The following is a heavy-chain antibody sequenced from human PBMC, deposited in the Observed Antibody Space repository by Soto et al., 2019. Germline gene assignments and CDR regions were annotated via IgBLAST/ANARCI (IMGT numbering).Heavy chain of an antibody. V-gene: IGHV1-2*04. J-gene: IGHJ6*02. Sequence: GASVKVSCKASGYTFTGYYMHWVRQAPGQGLEWMGWINPNSGGTNYAQKFQGWVTMTRDTSISTAYMELSRLRSDDTAVYYCARDRVVRGVIIRIQEDYGMDVWGQGTTVTVSS. CDR1: GYTFTGYY. CDR3: ARDRVVRGVIIRIQEDYGMDV. CDR2: INPNSGGT. D-gene: IGHD3-10*01.